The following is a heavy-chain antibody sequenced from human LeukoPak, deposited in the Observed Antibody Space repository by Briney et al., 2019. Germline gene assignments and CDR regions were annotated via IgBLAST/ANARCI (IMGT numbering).Heavy chain of an antibody. Sequence: GGSLRLSCAASGFAFSDCYMTWIRQAPGKGLEYISYIGGSGGDITYADSVRGRFTVSRDNAKNSLYLQMNSLRAEDTAVYYCAREERSHVGYWGQGTLVTVSS. CDR1: GFAFSDCY. CDR2: IGGSGGDI. CDR3: AREERSHVGY. J-gene: IGHJ4*02. V-gene: IGHV3-11*01.